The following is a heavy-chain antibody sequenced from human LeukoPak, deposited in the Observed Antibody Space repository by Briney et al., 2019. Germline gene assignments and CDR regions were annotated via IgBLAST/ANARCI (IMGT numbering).Heavy chain of an antibody. CDR1: GVSISSSNSY. J-gene: IGHJ5*02. CDR2: IYYSGST. CDR3: ARVKGRGWFDP. Sequence: PSETLSLTCTVSGVSISSSNSYWGWIRQPPGKGLEWIGYIYYSGSTNYNPSLKSRVTISVDTSKNQFSLKLSSVTAADTAVYYCARVKGRGWFDPWGQGTLVTVSS. V-gene: IGHV4-61*05. D-gene: IGHD3-10*01.